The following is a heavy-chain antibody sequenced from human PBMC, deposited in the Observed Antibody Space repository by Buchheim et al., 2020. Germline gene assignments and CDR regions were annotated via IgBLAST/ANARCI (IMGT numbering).Heavy chain of an antibody. CDR2: INHSGST. V-gene: IGHV4-34*01. CDR1: GGSFSGYY. Sequence: QVQLQQWGAGLLKPSETLSLTCAVYGGSFSGYYWSWIRQPPGKGLEWIGEINHSGSTNYNPSLKSRVTISVDTSKNQFSLKLSSVTAADTAVYYCAMSGVYMVQGVILDYFDYWGQGTL. D-gene: IGHD3-10*01. J-gene: IGHJ4*02. CDR3: AMSGVYMVQGVILDYFDY.